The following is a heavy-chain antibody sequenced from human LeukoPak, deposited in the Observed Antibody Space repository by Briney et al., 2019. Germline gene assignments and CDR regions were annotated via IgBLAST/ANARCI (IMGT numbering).Heavy chain of an antibody. Sequence: PGGSLRLSCAASGFTFSSYTIHWVRQAPGKGLEWVAVISSDGGNKYYADSVKGRFTISRDNSKNTLYLQVSSLRPEDTAVYYCARDWGYETSGYYFLDYWGQGTLVTVSS. D-gene: IGHD3-22*01. CDR2: ISSDGGNK. CDR3: ARDWGYETSGYYFLDY. J-gene: IGHJ4*02. CDR1: GFTFSSYT. V-gene: IGHV3-30*04.